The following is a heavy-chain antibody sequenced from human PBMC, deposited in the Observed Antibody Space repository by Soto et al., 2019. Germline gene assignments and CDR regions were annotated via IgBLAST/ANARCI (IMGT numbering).Heavy chain of an antibody. J-gene: IGHJ6*02. CDR2: IIPILTTT. Sequence: QVQLVQSGAEVKKTGSSVKVSCKASGGTFSIYGFSWVRQAPGQGPEWIGGIIPILTTTNYAQKFHGRVTIVADESTTTVYMELSSLKSEDTAVYYCATSVGIAPTGEDGMDVWGQGTSVTVSS. CDR3: ATSVGIAPTGEDGMDV. D-gene: IGHD2-8*02. V-gene: IGHV1-69*01. CDR1: GGTFSIYG.